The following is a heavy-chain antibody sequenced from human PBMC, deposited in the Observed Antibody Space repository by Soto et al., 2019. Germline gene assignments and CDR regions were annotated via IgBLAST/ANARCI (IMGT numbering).Heavy chain of an antibody. Sequence: EVQLLESGGGLVQPGGSLRLSCAASGFTFSSYAMSWVRQAPGKGLEWVSAISGSGGSTYYADSVKVRFTISRDNSKNTLYLQMNSRRAEDTAVYYCAKDSPTYYDILSGYQYVFDYWGQGTLVTVSS. D-gene: IGHD3-9*01. J-gene: IGHJ4*02. CDR3: AKDSPTYYDILSGYQYVFDY. CDR1: GFTFSSYA. V-gene: IGHV3-23*01. CDR2: ISGSGGST.